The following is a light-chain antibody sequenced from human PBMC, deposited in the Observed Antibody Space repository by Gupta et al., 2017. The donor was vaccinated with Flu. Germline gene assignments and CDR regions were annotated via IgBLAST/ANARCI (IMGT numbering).Light chain of an antibody. CDR1: QSISSY. Sequence: FQLTLSPSPLSASVGDRLTITCRASQSISSYLHWYQQKPGKAPKLLIYAASTLQSGVPSRFSGSGSVTDFTLTISSLQPEDFATYYCQQSYSTPPTFGQGTKVEIK. CDR2: AAS. CDR3: QQSYSTPPT. V-gene: IGKV1-39*01. J-gene: IGKJ1*01.